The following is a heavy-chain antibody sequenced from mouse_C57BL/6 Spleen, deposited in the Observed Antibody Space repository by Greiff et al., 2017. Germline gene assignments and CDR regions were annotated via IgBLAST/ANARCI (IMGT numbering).Heavy chain of an antibody. CDR2: ISNGGGST. Sequence: EVQVVESGGGLVQPGGSLKLSCAASGFTFSDYYMYWVRQTPEKRLEWVAYISNGGGSTYYPDTVKGRFTISRDNAKNTLYLQMSRLKSEDTAMYYCARQDYGKTFYAMGYSGQEDSVTASS. J-gene: IGHJ4*01. CDR3: ARQDYGKTFYAMGY. CDR1: GFTFSDYY. V-gene: IGHV5-12*01. D-gene: IGHD2-1*01.